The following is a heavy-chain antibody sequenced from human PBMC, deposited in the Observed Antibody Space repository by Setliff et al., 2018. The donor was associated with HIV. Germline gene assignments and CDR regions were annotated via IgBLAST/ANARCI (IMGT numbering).Heavy chain of an antibody. CDR1: GGSISSGSYY. V-gene: IGHV4-61*09. Sequence: PSETLSLTCTVSGGSISSGSYYWNWIRQPAGKGLEWIGHIYTSGTTNYNPSLKSRVTISVDTSKNQFSLKLSSVTAADTALYYCARAGDGYNLYHVYYFDYWGQGTLVTVSS. CDR3: ARAGDGYNLYHVYYFDY. CDR2: IYTSGTT. D-gene: IGHD5-12*01. J-gene: IGHJ4*02.